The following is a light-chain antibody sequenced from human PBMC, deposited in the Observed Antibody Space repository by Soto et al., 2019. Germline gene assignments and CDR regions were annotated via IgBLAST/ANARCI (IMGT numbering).Light chain of an antibody. CDR2: GAS. CDR1: QSVSSN. Sequence: EIVMTQSPATLSVSPGERATFSCRASQSVSSNLAWYQQKPGQAPRLLIYGASIRATGIPARFSGSGSGTEITLTISTLQSEDFATYYCQQSYSTPYTFGPGTKLDVK. V-gene: IGKV3-15*01. CDR3: QQSYSTPYT. J-gene: IGKJ3*01.